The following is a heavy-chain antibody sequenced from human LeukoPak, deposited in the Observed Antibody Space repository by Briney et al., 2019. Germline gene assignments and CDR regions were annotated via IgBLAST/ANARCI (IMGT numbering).Heavy chain of an antibody. CDR1: GYTFTSCY. Sequence: ASVKVSCKASGYTFTSCYMHWVRQAPGQGLEWMGIINPSGGSTSYAQKFQGRVTMTRDTSTSTVYMELSSLRSEDTAVYYCARDGIERGYSGYDLAYWGQGTLVTVSS. J-gene: IGHJ4*02. CDR3: ARDGIERGYSGYDLAY. V-gene: IGHV1-46*01. CDR2: INPSGGST. D-gene: IGHD5-12*01.